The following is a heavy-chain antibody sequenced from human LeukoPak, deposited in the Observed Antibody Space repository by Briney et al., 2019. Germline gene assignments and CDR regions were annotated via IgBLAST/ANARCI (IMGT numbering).Heavy chain of an antibody. Sequence: ETLSLTCTVSGGSVSSGNYYWSWIRQPPGQGLEWIGYIYYSGDTNYNPSLKGRVTISVDTSKNQVSLKLSSVTAADTAVYYCARDPSGYFNYWGQGTLVTVSS. CDR2: IYYSGDT. V-gene: IGHV4-61*01. CDR3: ARDPSGYFNY. CDR1: GGSVSSGNYY. D-gene: IGHD3-22*01. J-gene: IGHJ4*02.